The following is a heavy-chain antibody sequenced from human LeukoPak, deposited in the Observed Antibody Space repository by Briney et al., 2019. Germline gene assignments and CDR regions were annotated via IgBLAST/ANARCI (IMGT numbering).Heavy chain of an antibody. Sequence: GESLNISCKGSGYTFTTYWIGWVRQMPGKGLEWMGIIYPGDSDIRYSPSFQGQVTISADKSISTAYLQWSSLKASDTAMYYCARVMTTLTGFDYWGQGTLVTVSS. D-gene: IGHD2/OR15-2a*01. CDR1: GYTFTTYW. CDR2: IYPGDSDI. V-gene: IGHV5-51*01. CDR3: ARVMTTLTGFDY. J-gene: IGHJ4*02.